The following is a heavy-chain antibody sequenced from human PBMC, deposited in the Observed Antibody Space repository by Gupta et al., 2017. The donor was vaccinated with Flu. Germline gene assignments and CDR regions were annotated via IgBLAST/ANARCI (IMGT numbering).Heavy chain of an antibody. J-gene: IGHJ3*02. CDR2: VHHSGRA. CDR3: AKWSENFRSCDI. D-gene: IGHD2-8*01. Sequence: QPPGKGLEWIGFVHHSGRASYNPPLRSRVTMSVDTSKNQFSLKLTSVTAADTAFYYCAKWSENFRSCDIWGRGAMVTVSS. V-gene: IGHV4-59*01.